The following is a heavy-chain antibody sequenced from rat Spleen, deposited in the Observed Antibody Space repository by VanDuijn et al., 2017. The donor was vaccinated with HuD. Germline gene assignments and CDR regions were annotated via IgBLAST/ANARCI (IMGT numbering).Heavy chain of an antibody. J-gene: IGHJ2*01. D-gene: IGHD4-2*01. CDR3: TRVGYCRY. Sequence: EVQLVESGGGLVQPGRSLKLSCVASGFTFNNYWMTWIRQAPGKGLEWLASFSTGGGNTYYRDSVKGRFTISRDNAKNTLYLQMDSLRSEDTATYYCTRVGYCRYWGQGVMVTVSS. V-gene: IGHV5-31*01. CDR1: GFTFNNYW. CDR2: FSTGGGNT.